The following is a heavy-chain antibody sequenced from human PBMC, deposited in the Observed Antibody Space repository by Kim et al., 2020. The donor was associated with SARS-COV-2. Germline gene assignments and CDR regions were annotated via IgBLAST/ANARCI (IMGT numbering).Heavy chain of an antibody. D-gene: IGHD3-22*01. V-gene: IGHV3-23*01. CDR3: ASGYYYDSSGYFDY. Sequence: ADSVKGRFTISRDNSKNTLYLQMNSLRAEDTAVYYCASGYYYDSSGYFDYWGQGTLVTVSS. J-gene: IGHJ4*02.